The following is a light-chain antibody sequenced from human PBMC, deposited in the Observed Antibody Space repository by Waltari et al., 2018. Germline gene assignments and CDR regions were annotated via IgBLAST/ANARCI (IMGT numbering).Light chain of an antibody. Sequence: QSALTQPASVSGSPGQSITISCTGPRSDVGNYKLLSWYQQHPGKPPKLIIYEGFKRPSGVSDRFSGSQSANTASLTISGLQAEDEADYYCSLYSTTTDMFGGGTKVSVL. V-gene: IGLV2-23*01. CDR1: RSDVGNYKL. CDR2: EGF. CDR3: SLYSTTTDM. J-gene: IGLJ3*02.